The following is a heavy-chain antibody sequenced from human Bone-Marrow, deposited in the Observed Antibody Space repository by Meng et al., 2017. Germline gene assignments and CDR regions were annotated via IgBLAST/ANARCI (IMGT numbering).Heavy chain of an antibody. D-gene: IGHD2-15*01. CDR2: INTDGTTT. J-gene: IGHJ4*02. CDR3: ARDVAGRGGY. V-gene: IGHV3-74*01. Sequence: SGYTLTGLSVHWVRQAPGKGLVWFSRINTDGTTTTYADSVKGRFTISRDKAKNTLYLKMNSLRGEDTAVYYCARDVAGRGGYWGQGTLVTVSS. CDR1: GYTLTGLS.